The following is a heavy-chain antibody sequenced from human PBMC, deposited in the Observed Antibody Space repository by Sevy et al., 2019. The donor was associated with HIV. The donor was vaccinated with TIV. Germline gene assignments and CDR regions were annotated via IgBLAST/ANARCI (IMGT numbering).Heavy chain of an antibody. CDR2: IYSGGST. D-gene: IGHD2-15*01. CDR1: GFTVSSNY. CDR3: ARVGSGYYYYYGMDV. J-gene: IGHJ6*02. V-gene: IGHV3-53*01. Sequence: GGSLRLSCAAPGFTVSSNYMSWVRQAPGKGLEWVSVIYSGGSTYYADSVKGRFTISRDNSKNTLYLQMNSLRAEDTAVYYCARVGSGYYYYYGMDVWGQGTTVTVSS.